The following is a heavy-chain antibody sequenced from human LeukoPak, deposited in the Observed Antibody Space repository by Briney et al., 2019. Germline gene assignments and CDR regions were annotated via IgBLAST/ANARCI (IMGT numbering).Heavy chain of an antibody. D-gene: IGHD6-6*01. CDR1: GGSVSSGSYY. J-gene: IGHJ1*01. V-gene: IGHV4-61*01. CDR3: ARGGAARLHFQN. Sequence: SETLSLTCTVSGGSVSSGSYYWSWIRQPPGKGLEWIGYIYYSGSTNYNPSLKSRVTISVDTSKNQFSLNLNSVTAADAAVYYCARGGAARLHFQNWGQGTLVTVSS. CDR2: IYYSGST.